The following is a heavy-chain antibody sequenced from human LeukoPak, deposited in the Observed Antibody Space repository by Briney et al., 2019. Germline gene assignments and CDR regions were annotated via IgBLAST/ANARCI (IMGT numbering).Heavy chain of an antibody. D-gene: IGHD5-24*01. CDR2: IIPILGIA. Sequence: GASVKVSCKASGGTFSSYTISWVRQAPGQGLEWMGRIIPILGIANYAQKFQGRVTITADKSTSTAYMELSSLRSEDTAVYYCARDPGTRDGYNWYFDLWGRGTLVTVSS. CDR1: GGTFSSYT. V-gene: IGHV1-69*04. CDR3: ARDPGTRDGYNWYFDL. J-gene: IGHJ2*01.